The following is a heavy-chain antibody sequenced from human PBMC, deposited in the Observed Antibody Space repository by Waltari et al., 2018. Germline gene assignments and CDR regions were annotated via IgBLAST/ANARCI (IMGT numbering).Heavy chain of an antibody. V-gene: IGHV4-38-2*02. D-gene: IGHD3-10*01. Sequence: QVQLQESGPGLVKPSETLSRTCTVSGYSIRSTYYWGWIRQSPGTGLEWIGSIFHSGSTYYNPSLKSRVTISVDTSKNQFSLKLSSVTATDTAVYYCATDPSYYGSGTYWAGWFDPWGQGTLVTVSS. CDR1: GYSIRSTYY. CDR3: ATDPSYYGSGTYWAGWFDP. CDR2: IFHSGST. J-gene: IGHJ5*02.